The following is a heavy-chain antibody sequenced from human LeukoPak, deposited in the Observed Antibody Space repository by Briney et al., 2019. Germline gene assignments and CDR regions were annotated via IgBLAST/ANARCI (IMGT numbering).Heavy chain of an antibody. CDR2: IYDSGST. CDR3: ARYGGSGTYFFDY. V-gene: IGHV4-30-2*01. J-gene: IGHJ4*02. CDR1: GGSVSSGGYA. D-gene: IGHD3-10*01. Sequence: SQTLSLTCAVSGGSVSSGGYAWSWIRQPPGKGLEWIGYIYDSGSTYYNPSLKSRVTISVDRSKNQFSLKLSSVTAADTAVYYCARYGGSGTYFFDYWGQGTLVTVSS.